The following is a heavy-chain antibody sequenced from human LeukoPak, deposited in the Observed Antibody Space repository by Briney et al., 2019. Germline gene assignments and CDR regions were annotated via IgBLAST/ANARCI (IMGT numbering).Heavy chain of an antibody. Sequence: AGSLRLSCAASGFTFNDYGMSWVRQAPGKGLEWVSGINWNGGSTGYADSVKGRFTISRDNAKNSLYLQMNSLRAEDTALYHCARGTGTVYYYYGMDVWGQGTTVTVSS. D-gene: IGHD1-7*01. J-gene: IGHJ6*02. CDR2: INWNGGST. CDR1: GFTFNDYG. V-gene: IGHV3-20*01. CDR3: ARGTGTVYYYYGMDV.